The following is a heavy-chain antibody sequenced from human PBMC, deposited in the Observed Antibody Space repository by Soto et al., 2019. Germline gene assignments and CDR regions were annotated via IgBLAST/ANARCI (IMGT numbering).Heavy chain of an antibody. Sequence: GASVKVSCKSSGYTFTNYAIHWVRQATGQGLEWMGWMNPNSGNTGYAQKFQGRVTMTRNTSISTAYMELSSLRSEDTAVYYCARGRNSNYYYGMDVWGQGTTVTVSS. J-gene: IGHJ6*02. CDR1: GYTFTNYA. D-gene: IGHD1-7*01. CDR2: MNPNSGNT. CDR3: ARGRNSNYYYGMDV. V-gene: IGHV1-8*01.